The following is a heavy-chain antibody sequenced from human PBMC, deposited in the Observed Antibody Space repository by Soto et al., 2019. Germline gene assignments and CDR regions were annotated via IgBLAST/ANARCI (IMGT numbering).Heavy chain of an antibody. CDR1: GFTFSSYG. V-gene: IGHV3-30*03. CDR3: ATTGSAWFGEPDYYYGMDV. Sequence: QVQLVESGGGVVQPGRSLRLSCAASGFTFSSYGMHWVRQAPGKGLEWVAVISYDGSNKYYADYVKGRFTISRDNSKNTLYLQMNRLRAEDTAVYYCATTGSAWFGEPDYYYGMDVCGKGTTVTVSS. J-gene: IGHJ6*04. CDR2: ISYDGSNK. D-gene: IGHD3-10*01.